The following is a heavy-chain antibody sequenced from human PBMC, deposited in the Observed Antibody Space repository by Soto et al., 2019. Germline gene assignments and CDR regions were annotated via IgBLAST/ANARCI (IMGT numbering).Heavy chain of an antibody. D-gene: IGHD2-15*01. J-gene: IGHJ3*02. CDR3: AAELYSGGRCCSFDI. CDR2: IIIAGGGT. Sequence: SVKVSCKTSGIIFSNSAVQWVRQARGQRLEWLGYIIIAGGGTKYSQNLQGKITITRDMSTNTAYMQLTSLRSEDTAIYYCAAELYSGGRCCSFDIWGQGTMVTVSS. CDR1: GIIFSNSA. V-gene: IGHV1-58*01.